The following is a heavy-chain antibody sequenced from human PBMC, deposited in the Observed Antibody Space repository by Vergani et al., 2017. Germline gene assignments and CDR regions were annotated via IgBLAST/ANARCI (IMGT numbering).Heavy chain of an antibody. J-gene: IGHJ4*02. CDR2: IYTSGST. V-gene: IGHV4-61*02. CDR3: ARETLGYCSGGSCQTQS. Sequence: QVQLQESGPGLVKPSQTLSLTCTVSGGSISSGSYYWSWIRQPAGKGLEWIGRIYTSGSTNYNPSLKSRVTISVETSKNQFSLKLSSVTAADTAVYYCARETLGYCSGGSCQTQSWGQGTLVTVSS. CDR1: GGSISSGSYY. D-gene: IGHD2-15*01.